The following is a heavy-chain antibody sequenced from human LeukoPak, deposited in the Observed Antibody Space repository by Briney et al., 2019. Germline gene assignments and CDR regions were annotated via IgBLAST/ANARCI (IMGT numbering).Heavy chain of an antibody. Sequence: GGSLRLSCVASGFTLSNYDMSWVRQAPGKGLAWVSAISGRGGRTYYADSVKGRFTISRDNPKNTLYLQMNSLRAEDTAVYYCATNDYNNPEGWGQGTLVTVSS. CDR3: ATNDYNNPEG. CDR1: GFTLSNYD. V-gene: IGHV3-23*01. CDR2: ISGRGGRT. D-gene: IGHD4-11*01. J-gene: IGHJ4*02.